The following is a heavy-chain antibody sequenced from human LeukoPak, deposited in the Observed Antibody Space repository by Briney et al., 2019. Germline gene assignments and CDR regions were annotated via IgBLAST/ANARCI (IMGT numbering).Heavy chain of an antibody. CDR1: GFTFSNYW. J-gene: IGHJ4*02. D-gene: IGHD6-13*01. Sequence: AGSLRLSCAASGFTFSNYWMSWVRQTPGKGLEWVANIKHDGSEKYYVDSVKGRFTISRDNAKNSLYLQMNRLRAEDTAVYYCARDESYSSDYWGQGTLVTVS. V-gene: IGHV3-7*05. CDR2: IKHDGSEK. CDR3: ARDESYSSDY.